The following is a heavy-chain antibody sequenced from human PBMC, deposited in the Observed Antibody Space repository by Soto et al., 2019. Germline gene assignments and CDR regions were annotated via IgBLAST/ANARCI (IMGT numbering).Heavy chain of an antibody. CDR1: GGSISSSSYY. Sequence: QLQLQESGPGLVKPSETLSLTCTVSGGSISSSSYYWGWIRQPPGQGLEWIGSIYYSGSTYYNPSLKSRVTISVDTSKNQFSLKLSSVTAADTAVYYCSSIADYYDSSGLGYWGQGTLVTVSS. CDR2: IYYSGST. V-gene: IGHV4-39*01. D-gene: IGHD3-22*01. J-gene: IGHJ4*02. CDR3: SSIADYYDSSGLGY.